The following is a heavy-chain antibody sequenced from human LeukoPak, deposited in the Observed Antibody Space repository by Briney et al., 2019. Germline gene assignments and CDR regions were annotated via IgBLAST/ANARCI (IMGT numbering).Heavy chain of an antibody. CDR3: ARDRIDY. CDR2: ISYDGSNK. J-gene: IGHJ4*02. CDR1: GFTFSSYG. Sequence: GGSLRLSCAASGFTFSSYGMHWVRQAPGKGLEWVAVISYDGSNKYYADSVKGRFTISRDNAKNSLYLQMNSLRAEDTAVYYCARDRIDYWGQGTLVTVSS. V-gene: IGHV3-30*03.